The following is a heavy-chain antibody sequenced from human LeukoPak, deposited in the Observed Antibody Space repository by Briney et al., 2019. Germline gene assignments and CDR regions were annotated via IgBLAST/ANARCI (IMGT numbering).Heavy chain of an antibody. CDR3: ARDGAGAGPLWFGIDYYYGMDV. Sequence: ASVKVSCKASGYTFTSYDINWVRQATGQGLGWMGWMNPNSGNTGYAQKFQGRVIMTRNTSISTAYMELSSLRSEDTAVYYCARDGAGAGPLWFGIDYYYGMDVWGQGTTVTVSS. J-gene: IGHJ6*02. D-gene: IGHD3-10*01. CDR1: GYTFTSYD. CDR2: MNPNSGNT. V-gene: IGHV1-8*01.